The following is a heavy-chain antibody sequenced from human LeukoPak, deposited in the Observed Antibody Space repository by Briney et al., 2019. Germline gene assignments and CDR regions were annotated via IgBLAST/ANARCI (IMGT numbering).Heavy chain of an antibody. D-gene: IGHD4-17*01. V-gene: IGHV3-48*03. J-gene: IGHJ5*02. CDR2: ISSSGSTI. CDR1: GFTFSSYE. Sequence: GGSLRLSCAASGFTFSSYEMNWVRQAPGKGLEWVSYISSSGSTIYYADSVKGRFTISRDNAKNSLYLQMNSLRAEDTAVYYCARDRLRQGWFDPWGQGTLVTVSS. CDR3: ARDRLRQGWFDP.